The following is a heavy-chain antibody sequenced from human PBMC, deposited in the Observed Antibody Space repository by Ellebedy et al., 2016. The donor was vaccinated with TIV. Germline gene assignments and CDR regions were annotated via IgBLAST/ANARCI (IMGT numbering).Heavy chain of an antibody. J-gene: IGHJ5*02. D-gene: IGHD3-10*01. CDR2: ISSSSSYI. Sequence: GESLKISCAASGFTFSSYSMNWVRQAPGKGLEWVSSISSSSSYIYYADSVKGRFTISRDNAKNSLYLQMNSLRAEDTAVYYCARDLWFGEFDPWGQGTLVTVSS. CDR1: GFTFSSYS. CDR3: ARDLWFGEFDP. V-gene: IGHV3-21*01.